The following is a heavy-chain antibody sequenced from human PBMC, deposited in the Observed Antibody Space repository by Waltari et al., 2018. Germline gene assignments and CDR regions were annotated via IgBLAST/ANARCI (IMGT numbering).Heavy chain of an antibody. CDR3: ARLATGTPRNYYYYGMDV. D-gene: IGHD1-1*01. Sequence: EVQLVQSGAEVKKPGESLRISCKGSGYSFTSYWISWVRQMPGKGLEWMGWVVPCNSYTNYSPSFQGTVTISADKSISTAYLQWSSLKASDTAMYYCARLATGTPRNYYYYGMDVWGQGTTVTVSS. V-gene: IGHV5-10-1*03. CDR2: VVPCNSYT. J-gene: IGHJ6*02. CDR1: GYSFTSYW.